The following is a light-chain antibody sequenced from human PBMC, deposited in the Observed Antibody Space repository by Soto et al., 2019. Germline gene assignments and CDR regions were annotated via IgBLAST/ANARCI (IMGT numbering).Light chain of an antibody. Sequence: EIVLTQAPGTLSLSPGERATLSCRASQSVSSSYLAWYQQKPGQAPRLLIYGASSRATGIPDRFSGSGSGTDFTLTNSRLEPEDFAVYYCQQYGRSPFGGGTKVEIK. CDR3: QQYGRSP. CDR1: QSVSSSY. J-gene: IGKJ4*01. CDR2: GAS. V-gene: IGKV3-20*01.